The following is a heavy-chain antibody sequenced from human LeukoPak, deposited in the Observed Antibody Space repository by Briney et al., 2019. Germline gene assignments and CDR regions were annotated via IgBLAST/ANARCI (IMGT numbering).Heavy chain of an antibody. CDR1: GYTFTGYY. V-gene: IGHV1-2*02. Sequence: ASVKVSCKASGYTFTGYYMHWVRQAPGQGLEWMGWINPNSGGTNYAQKFQGRVTMTRDTSISTAYMELSRLRSDDTAAYYCASIGRITMVRGQFNWFDPWGQGTLVTVSS. CDR3: ASIGRITMVRGQFNWFDP. J-gene: IGHJ5*02. CDR2: INPNSGGT. D-gene: IGHD3-10*01.